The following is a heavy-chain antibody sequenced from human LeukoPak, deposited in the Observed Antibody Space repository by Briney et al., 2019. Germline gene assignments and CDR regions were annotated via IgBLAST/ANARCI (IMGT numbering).Heavy chain of an antibody. V-gene: IGHV4-61*02. D-gene: IGHD3-22*01. CDR3: ARDGHYYDSSGYWALFDP. Sequence: SETLSLTCTVSAVSISSGSYYWSWIRQPAGKGLEWIGRIYTSGSTNYNPSLKSRVTISVDTSKNQFSLKLSSVTAADTAVYYCARDGHYYDSSGYWALFDPWGQGTLVTVSS. CDR2: IYTSGST. CDR1: AVSISSGSYY. J-gene: IGHJ5*02.